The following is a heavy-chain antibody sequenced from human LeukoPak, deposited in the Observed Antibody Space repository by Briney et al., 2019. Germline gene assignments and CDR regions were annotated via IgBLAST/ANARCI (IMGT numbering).Heavy chain of an antibody. Sequence: GGSLRLPCAASGFGFSAYWMTWVRQAPGKGLEWVAIIKPDGSEKYYVDSVKGRFTISRDNAENSLFLQMNGLRPEDTAVFYCARGQYTDGLSYWGQGTLVTVSS. CDR3: ARGQYTDGLSY. CDR2: IKPDGSEK. D-gene: IGHD5-24*01. V-gene: IGHV3-7*03. CDR1: GFGFSAYW. J-gene: IGHJ4*02.